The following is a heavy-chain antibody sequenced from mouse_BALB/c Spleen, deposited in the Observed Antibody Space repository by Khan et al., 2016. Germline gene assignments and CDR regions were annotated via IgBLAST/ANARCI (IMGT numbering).Heavy chain of an antibody. V-gene: IGHV2-2*02. D-gene: IGHD2-1*01. Sequence: VQLKQSGPGLVQPSQSLSITCTVSGFSLTSYGVHWVRQSPGKGLEWLGVIWSGGSTDYHAAFISRLSISKDNSKSQVFFKMNSLQANDTAIYYCARMVTTPYWYFDVWGAGTTVTVSS. CDR1: GFSLTSYG. CDR2: IWSGGST. CDR3: ARMVTTPYWYFDV. J-gene: IGHJ1*01.